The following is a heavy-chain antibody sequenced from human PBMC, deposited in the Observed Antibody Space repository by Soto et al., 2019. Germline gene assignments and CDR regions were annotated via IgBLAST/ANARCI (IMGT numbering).Heavy chain of an antibody. CDR2: ISAYNGNT. Sequence: GASVKVSCKASDYTFTSYGISWVRQAPGQGLEWMGWISAYNGNTNYAQKFQDRVTMTRDTSTSTVYMELSSLRSEDTAVYYCARDKGTYSSSWSFYYYGMDVWGQGTTVTV. J-gene: IGHJ6*02. V-gene: IGHV1-18*04. CDR1: DYTFTSYG. D-gene: IGHD6-13*01. CDR3: ARDKGTYSSSWSFYYYGMDV.